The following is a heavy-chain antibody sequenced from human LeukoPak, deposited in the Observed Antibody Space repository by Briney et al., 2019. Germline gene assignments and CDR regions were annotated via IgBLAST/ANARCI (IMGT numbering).Heavy chain of an antibody. CDR2: ISGSGGII. V-gene: IGHV3-23*01. J-gene: IGHJ4*02. D-gene: IGHD3-9*01. Sequence: PGGSLRLSCSASGFTFTNYAMSWVRQAPGKGLEWVSSISGSGGIIEYADSVKGRFTISRDDSKNTLYMQMNSLRAEDTATYYCAKSSTYYDVLTGYHTDWGQGALVTVSS. CDR3: AKSSTYYDVLTGYHTD. CDR1: GFTFTNYA.